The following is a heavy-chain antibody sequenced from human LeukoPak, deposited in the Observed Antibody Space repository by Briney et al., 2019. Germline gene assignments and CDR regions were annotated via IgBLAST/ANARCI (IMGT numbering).Heavy chain of an antibody. D-gene: IGHD6-13*01. CDR3: AKSGHSSSGIFDY. Sequence: PGGSLRLPCAASGFTFSSYGMHWVRQAPGRGLEWVAFIRYDGSNKYYADSVKGRFTISRDNSKNTLYLQMNSLRAEDTAVYYCAKSGHSSSGIFDYWGQGTLVTVSS. V-gene: IGHV3-30*02. CDR1: GFTFSSYG. J-gene: IGHJ4*02. CDR2: IRYDGSNK.